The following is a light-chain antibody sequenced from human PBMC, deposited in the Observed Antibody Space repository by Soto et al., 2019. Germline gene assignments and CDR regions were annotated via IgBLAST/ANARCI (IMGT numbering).Light chain of an antibody. V-gene: IGLV1-51*01. J-gene: IGLJ2*01. CDR2: DNG. Sequence: QSVLTQPPSVSGAPGQRVTISCTGSSSNIGEGYNVHWYQQLPGAAPKLLIYDNGKRPSGIPDRFSGSQSGTSATLGITGLQTGDEADYYCGTWDNSLSAVFGGGTQLTVL. CDR1: SSNIGEGYN. CDR3: GTWDNSLSAV.